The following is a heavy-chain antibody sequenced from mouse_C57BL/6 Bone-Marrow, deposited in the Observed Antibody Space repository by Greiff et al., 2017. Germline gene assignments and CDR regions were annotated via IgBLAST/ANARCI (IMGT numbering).Heavy chain of an antibody. V-gene: IGHV14-4*01. Sequence: VQLQQSGAELVRPGASVTLSCTASGFNIKDDYMSWVKQRPEQGLEWIGWIDPENGDTEYASKFQGKATITADTSSNTAYLQLSSLTSEDTAVYYCNADWGWFAYWGQGTLVTVSA. CDR2: IDPENGDT. CDR1: GFNIKDDY. D-gene: IGHD2-13*01. CDR3: NADWGWFAY. J-gene: IGHJ3*01.